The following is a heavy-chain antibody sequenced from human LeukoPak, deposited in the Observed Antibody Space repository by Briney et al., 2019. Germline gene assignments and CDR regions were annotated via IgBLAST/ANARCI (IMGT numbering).Heavy chain of an antibody. CDR3: ARDLRVLTGRAFDI. D-gene: IGHD2-21*02. CDR1: GGSISSGDYY. V-gene: IGHV4-30-4*01. Sequence: PSQTLSLTCTVSGGSISSGDYYWSWIRQPPGKGLEWIGYIYYSGSTYYNPSLKSRVTISVDTSKNQFSLKLSSVTAADTAVYYCARDLRVLTGRAFDIWGQGTMVTVSS. J-gene: IGHJ3*02. CDR2: IYYSGST.